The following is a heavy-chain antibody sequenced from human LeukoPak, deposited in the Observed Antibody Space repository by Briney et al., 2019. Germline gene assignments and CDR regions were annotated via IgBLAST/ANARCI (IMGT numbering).Heavy chain of an antibody. CDR3: ARDYRGYSYGLHAFDI. CDR1: GGSISSYY. J-gene: IGHJ3*02. CDR2: IYYSGST. D-gene: IGHD5-18*01. V-gene: IGHV4-59*01. Sequence: PSETLSLTCTVSGGSISSYYWSWIRQPPGKGLEWIGYIYYSGSTNYNPSLKSRVTISVDTSKNQFSLKLSSVTAADTAVYYCARDYRGYSYGLHAFDIWGQGQWSPSLQ.